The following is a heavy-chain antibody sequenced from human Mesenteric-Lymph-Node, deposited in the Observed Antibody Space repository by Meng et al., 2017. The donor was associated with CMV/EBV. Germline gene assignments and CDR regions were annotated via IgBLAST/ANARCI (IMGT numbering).Heavy chain of an antibody. Sequence: SQTRSLTCAISGDSVSSHSAAWNWIRQSPSRGLEWLGRTYYRSKWYNDYAVSVKSRITINPDTSKNQFSLQLKSVTPEDTAVYYCARDAVTSGYSSGWYRPFDPWGQGTLVTVSS. CDR3: ARDAVTSGYSSGWYRPFDP. D-gene: IGHD6-19*01. CDR1: GDSVSSHSAA. CDR2: TYYRSKWYN. V-gene: IGHV6-1*01. J-gene: IGHJ5*02.